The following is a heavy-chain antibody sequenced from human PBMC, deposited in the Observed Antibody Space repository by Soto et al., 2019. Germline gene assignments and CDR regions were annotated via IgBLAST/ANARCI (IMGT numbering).Heavy chain of an antibody. V-gene: IGHV4-39*01. Sequence: QLQLQESGPGLVKPSETLSLTCTVSGGSISSSSYYWGWIRQPPGKGLEWIGSIYYSGSTYYNPSLKSRFTISVDTSKNQFSLKLSSVTAADTAVYYCARHPPSSPAPFDYWGQGTLVTVSS. CDR2: IYYSGST. CDR1: GGSISSSSYY. CDR3: ARHPPSSPAPFDY. J-gene: IGHJ4*02.